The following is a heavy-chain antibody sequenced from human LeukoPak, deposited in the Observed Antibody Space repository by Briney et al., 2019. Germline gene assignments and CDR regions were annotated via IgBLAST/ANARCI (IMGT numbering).Heavy chain of an antibody. V-gene: IGHV3-30*02. D-gene: IGHD4/OR15-4a*01. CDR2: IRYDGSNK. J-gene: IGHJ4*02. Sequence: GSLRLSCAASGFTFSDYWMTWVRQAPGKGLEWVAFIRYDGSNKHYADSVKGRFTISRDNSKNTLYLQMNSLRAEDTAVYYCAKDPPNDWGQGTLVTVSS. CDR3: AKDPPND. CDR1: GFTFSDYW.